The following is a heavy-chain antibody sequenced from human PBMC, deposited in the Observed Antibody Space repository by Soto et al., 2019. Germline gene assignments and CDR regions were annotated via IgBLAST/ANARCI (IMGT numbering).Heavy chain of an antibody. CDR2: IYYSGST. J-gene: IGHJ4*02. V-gene: IGHV4-31*03. CDR3: ARDISSSWYDY. Sequence: PSETLSLTCTVSGGSIGSGGYYWSWIRQHPGKGLEWIGYIYYSGSTYYNPSLKSRVTISVDTSKNQFSLKLSSVTAADTAVYYCARDISSSWYDYWGQGTLVTVSS. D-gene: IGHD6-13*01. CDR1: GGSIGSGGYY.